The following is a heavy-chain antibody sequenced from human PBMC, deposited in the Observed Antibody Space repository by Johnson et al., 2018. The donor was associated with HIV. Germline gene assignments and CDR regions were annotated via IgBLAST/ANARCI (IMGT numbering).Heavy chain of an antibody. Sequence: QVQLVESGGGLIQPGGSLRLSCAASGFNVSSNYMNWVRQAPGKGLEWVSYISSSGSTIYYADSVKGRFTISRDNSKNTLYLQMNSPRAEDTAVYYCVQIWYSSSSDAFDIWGQGTRVTVSS. CDR1: GFNVSSNY. J-gene: IGHJ3*02. CDR3: VQIWYSSSSDAFDI. D-gene: IGHD6-13*01. V-gene: IGHV3-11*01. CDR2: ISSSGSTI.